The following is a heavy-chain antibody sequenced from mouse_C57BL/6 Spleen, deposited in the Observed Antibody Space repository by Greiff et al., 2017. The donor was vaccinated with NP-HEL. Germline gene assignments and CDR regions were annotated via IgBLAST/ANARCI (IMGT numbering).Heavy chain of an antibody. V-gene: IGHV1-62-2*01. J-gene: IGHJ3*01. CDR1: GYTFTEYT. Sequence: VQLVESGAELVKPGASVKLSCKASGYTFTEYTIHWVKQRSGQGLEWIGWVYPGSGSIKYNEKFKDKATLTADKSSSTVYMELSRLTSEDSAVYFCARHEERNWAFAYWGQGTLVTVSA. CDR2: VYPGSGSI. D-gene: IGHD4-1*01. CDR3: ARHEERNWAFAY.